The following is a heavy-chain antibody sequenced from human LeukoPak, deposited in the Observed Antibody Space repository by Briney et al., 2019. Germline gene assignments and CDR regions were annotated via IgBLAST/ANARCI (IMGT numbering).Heavy chain of an antibody. Sequence: KTSETLSLTCTVSGGSISSYYWSWIRQPPGKGLEWIGYIYYSGSTNYNPSLKSRVTISVDTSKNQFPLKLSSVTAADTAVYYCARGAALVTDKYFDYWGHGTLVTVSS. V-gene: IGHV4-59*01. J-gene: IGHJ4*01. CDR1: GGSISSYY. CDR2: IYYSGST. CDR3: ARGAALVTDKYFDY. D-gene: IGHD5-18*01.